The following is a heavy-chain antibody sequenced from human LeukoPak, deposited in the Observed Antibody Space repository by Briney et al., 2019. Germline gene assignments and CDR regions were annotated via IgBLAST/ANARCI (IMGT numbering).Heavy chain of an antibody. Sequence: PGGSLRLSCAASGFTFSSYVMSWVRQTPGKGLEWVSAISGGGTTYYADSVKGRFTISRDNSKNTLYLQMNNLRAEDTAVYYCAKGIMTGWFDPWGQGTLVTVSS. CDR1: GFTFSSYV. V-gene: IGHV3-23*01. J-gene: IGHJ5*02. CDR2: ISGGGTT. CDR3: AKGIMTGWFDP. D-gene: IGHD1-14*01.